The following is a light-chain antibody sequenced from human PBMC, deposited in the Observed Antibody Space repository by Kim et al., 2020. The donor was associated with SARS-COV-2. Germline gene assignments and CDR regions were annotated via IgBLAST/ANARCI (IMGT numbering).Light chain of an antibody. J-gene: IGLJ3*02. CDR1: SGHSSYA. Sequence: QLVLTQSPSASASLGASVKLTCTLSSGHSSYAIVWHQQQPEKGPRFLMKLDSDGSHNKGDGIPDRFSGSSSGAERYLTISSLQSEDEADYYCQTWDTGVRLFGGGTQLTVL. CDR3: QTWDTGVRL. CDR2: LDSDGSH. V-gene: IGLV4-69*01.